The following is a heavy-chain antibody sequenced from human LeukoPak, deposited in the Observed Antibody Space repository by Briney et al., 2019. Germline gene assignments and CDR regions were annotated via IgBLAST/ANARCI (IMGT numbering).Heavy chain of an antibody. V-gene: IGHV3-23*01. CDR3: AKLEGTYYYDSSGYYSQDY. Sequence: PGGSLRLSCAASGFTFSSYAMSWVRQAPGKGLEWVSAISGSGGSTYYADSVKGRFTISRDNSKSTLYLQMNSLRAEDTAVYYCAKLEGTYYYDSSGYYSQDYWGQGTLVTVSS. J-gene: IGHJ4*02. CDR1: GFTFSSYA. D-gene: IGHD3-22*01. CDR2: ISGSGGST.